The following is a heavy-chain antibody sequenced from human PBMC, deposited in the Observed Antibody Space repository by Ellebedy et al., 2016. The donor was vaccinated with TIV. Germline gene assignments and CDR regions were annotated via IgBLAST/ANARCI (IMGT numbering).Heavy chain of an antibody. CDR2: IYWDDDK. D-gene: IGHD6-25*01. CDR1: GFSLTTSGVG. CDR3: ALRRLEAAVN. J-gene: IGHJ4*02. Sequence: SGPTLVXPTQTLTLTCTFSGFSLTTSGVGVGWIRQPPGKTLEWLAIIYWDDDKRYIPSLKTRPTITKDTSKNQVLLTITNMDPVDTATYYCALRRLEAAVNWGQGTLVTVSS. V-gene: IGHV2-5*02.